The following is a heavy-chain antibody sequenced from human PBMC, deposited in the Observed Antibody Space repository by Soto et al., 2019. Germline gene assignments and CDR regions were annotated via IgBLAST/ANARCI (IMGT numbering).Heavy chain of an antibody. Sequence: SETLSLTCAVSGDSISSSEWWSWVRQTPEKGLEWIGEIYHSGSTNYNPSLKNRVTLSVDESKNQFSLNLSSMTAADTAVYFCARLSTWSNFDYWGQGILVTV. V-gene: IGHV4-4*02. CDR2: IYHSGST. D-gene: IGHD6-13*01. CDR3: ARLSTWSNFDY. J-gene: IGHJ4*02. CDR1: GDSISSSEW.